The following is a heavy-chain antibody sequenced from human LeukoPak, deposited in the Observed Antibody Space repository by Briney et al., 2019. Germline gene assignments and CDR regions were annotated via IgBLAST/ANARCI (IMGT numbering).Heavy chain of an antibody. CDR1: GGSFSGYY. D-gene: IGHD3-3*01. CDR3: ARGIPHPRSITIFGVVRTALDY. J-gene: IGHJ4*02. Sequence: SETLSLTCAVYGGSFSGYYWSWIRQPPGKGLEWIGEINRSGTPNYNPYLKSRVTISVDTSKNQFSLRLSSVTTADTAVYYCARGIPHPRSITIFGVVRTALDYWGQGTLVTVSS. V-gene: IGHV4-34*01. CDR2: INRSGTP.